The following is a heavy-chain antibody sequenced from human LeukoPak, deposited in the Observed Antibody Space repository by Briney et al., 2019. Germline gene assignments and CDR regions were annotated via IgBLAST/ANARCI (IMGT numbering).Heavy chain of an antibody. V-gene: IGHV3-30*04. CDR1: GFTFSSYA. CDR3: AREGQWLVGDMDV. J-gene: IGHJ6*03. Sequence: GGSLRLSCAASGFTFSSYAMHWVRQAPGKGLEWVAVISYDGSNKYYADSVKGRFTISRDNSKNTLYLQMNSLRAEDTAVYYCAREGQWLVGDMDVWGKGTTVTVSS. CDR2: ISYDGSNK. D-gene: IGHD6-19*01.